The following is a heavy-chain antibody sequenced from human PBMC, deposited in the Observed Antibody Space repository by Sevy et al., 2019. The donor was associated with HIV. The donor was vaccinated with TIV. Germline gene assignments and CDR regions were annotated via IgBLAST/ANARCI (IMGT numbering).Heavy chain of an antibody. D-gene: IGHD6-19*01. V-gene: IGHV4-59*01. CDR2: IHNRGRY. Sequence: SETLSLTCTVSGDSIIDYYWSWIRQPPGKGLVWIGYIHNRGRYNYNPSLKSRVTISGDVSKNQFSLKLSSVTAADTAVYYCARDTSGYSSGWYPYYHYYGIDVWGQGTTVTVSS. CDR3: ARDTSGYSSGWYPYYHYYGIDV. CDR1: GDSIIDYY. J-gene: IGHJ6*02.